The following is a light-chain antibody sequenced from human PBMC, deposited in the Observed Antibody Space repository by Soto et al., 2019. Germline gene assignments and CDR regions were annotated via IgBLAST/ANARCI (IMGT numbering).Light chain of an antibody. J-gene: IGKJ1*01. Sequence: EIVLTQSPGTLSLSPGERATLSCGASQSVTGNYLAWYQQKPGQAPRLLIFGASTRATGIPDRFSGSGSGTDFTLTISRLEPDDFATYYCQQFKDYVWTFGQGTKV. V-gene: IGKV3-20*01. CDR1: QSVTGNY. CDR2: GAS. CDR3: QQFKDYVWT.